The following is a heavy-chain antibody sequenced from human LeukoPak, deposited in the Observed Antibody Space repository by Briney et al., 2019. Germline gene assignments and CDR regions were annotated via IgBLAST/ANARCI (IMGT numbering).Heavy chain of an antibody. J-gene: IGHJ6*03. V-gene: IGHV4-34*01. CDR1: GGSFSGYY. Sequence: PSETLSLTCAVYGGSFSGYYWSWIRQPPGKGLEWIGEINHSGSTNYNPSLKSRVTISVDTSKNQFSLKLSSVTAADTAVYYCARDWSSSSYTYYYYYMDVWGKGTTVTVSS. CDR3: ARDWSSSSYTYYYYYMDV. CDR2: INHSGST. D-gene: IGHD6-6*01.